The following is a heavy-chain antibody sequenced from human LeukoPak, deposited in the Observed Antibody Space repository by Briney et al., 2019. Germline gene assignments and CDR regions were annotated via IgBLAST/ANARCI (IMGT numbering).Heavy chain of an antibody. J-gene: IGHJ6*03. CDR2: IRYDGSTK. Sequence: GGSLRLSCAASGFFFRNYGMHWVRQAPGKGLEWVAFIRYDGSTKSYAASVKGRFTISRDNSENTLYLQMSSLGPEDTAVYYCAKDVSSGMDVWGKGTTVTVSS. CDR1: GFFFRNYG. V-gene: IGHV3-30*02. CDR3: AKDVSSGMDV. D-gene: IGHD3-16*02.